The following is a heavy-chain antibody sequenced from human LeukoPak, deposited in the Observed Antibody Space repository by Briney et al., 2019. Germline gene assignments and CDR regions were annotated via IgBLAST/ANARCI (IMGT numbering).Heavy chain of an antibody. Sequence: SETLSLTCTVSGGSISSYYWSWIRQPPGKGLEWIGYIYYSGSTNYNPSLKSRVTISVDTSKNQFSLKLSSVTAADTAVYYCARGVGYGDLLYYYYYYYMDVWGKGTTVTVSS. V-gene: IGHV4-59*01. D-gene: IGHD4-17*01. J-gene: IGHJ6*03. CDR1: GGSISSYY. CDR3: ARGVGYGDLLYYYYYYYMDV. CDR2: IYYSGST.